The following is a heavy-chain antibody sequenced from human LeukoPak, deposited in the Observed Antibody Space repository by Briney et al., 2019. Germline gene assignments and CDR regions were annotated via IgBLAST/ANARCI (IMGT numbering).Heavy chain of an antibody. CDR3: ARVGRGVQLWYYYYGMDV. CDR1: GYTFTGYY. V-gene: IGHV1-2*02. D-gene: IGHD5-18*01. Sequence: GASVKVSCKASGYTFTGYYMHWVRQAPGQGLEWMGWINPNSGGTNYAQKFQGRVTMTRDTSISTAYMELSRLRSDDTAVYYCARVGRGVQLWYYYYGMDVWGQGTTVTVSS. CDR2: INPNSGGT. J-gene: IGHJ6*02.